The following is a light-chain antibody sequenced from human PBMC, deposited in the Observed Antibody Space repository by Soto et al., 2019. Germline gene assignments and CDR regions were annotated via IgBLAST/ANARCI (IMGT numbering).Light chain of an antibody. J-gene: IGKJ1*01. CDR2: DAS. CDR3: QQYNSYRT. V-gene: IGKV1-5*01. Sequence: DIQMTQSPSTLSASVGDRVTITSRASQSISSWLAWYQPKPGKAPKLLIYDASSLESGVPSRLSGSGSGTEFTLTIRSLQPDDFATYDCQQYNSYRTFGQGTKVDI. CDR1: QSISSW.